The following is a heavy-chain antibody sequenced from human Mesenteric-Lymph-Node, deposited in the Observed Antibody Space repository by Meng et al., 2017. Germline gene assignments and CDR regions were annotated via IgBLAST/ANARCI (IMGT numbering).Heavy chain of an antibody. V-gene: IGHV6-1*01. CDR2: TYYRSKWYN. Sequence: SETLSLTCAISGDSVSSNSAAWNWIRQSPSRGLEWLGRTYYRSKWYNDYAVSVKSRITINPDTSKNQFSLQLNSVTPEDTAVYYCARARGYYDSKLSYYYGMDVWGQGTTVTVSS. J-gene: IGHJ6*02. CDR1: GDSVSSNSAA. CDR3: ARARGYYDSKLSYYYGMDV. D-gene: IGHD1-26*01.